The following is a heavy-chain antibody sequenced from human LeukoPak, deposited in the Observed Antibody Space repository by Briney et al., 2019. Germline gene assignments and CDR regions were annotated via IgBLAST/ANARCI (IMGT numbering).Heavy chain of an antibody. J-gene: IGHJ4*02. Sequence: GGSLRLSCAASGFTFSSYAMHWVRQAPGKGLEWVAVISYDGSNKYYADSVKGRFTISRDNSKNTLYLQMNSLRAEDTAVYYCARGWYGGFGYFDYWGKGTLVTVSS. D-gene: IGHD3-16*01. V-gene: IGHV3-30*04. CDR1: GFTFSSYA. CDR2: ISYDGSNK. CDR3: ARGWYGGFGYFDY.